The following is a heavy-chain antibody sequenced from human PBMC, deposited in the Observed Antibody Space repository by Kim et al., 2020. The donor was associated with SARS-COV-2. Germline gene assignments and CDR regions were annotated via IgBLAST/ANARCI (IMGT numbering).Heavy chain of an antibody. CDR3: ARGYNIAAADQWGDAFDI. D-gene: IGHD6-13*01. J-gene: IGHJ3*02. CDR2: IWYDGSNK. Sequence: GGSLRLSCAASGFTFSSYGMHWVRQAPGKGLEWVAVIWYDGSNKYYADSVKGRFTISRDNSKNTLYLQMNSLRAEDTAVYYCARGYNIAAADQWGDAFDIWGQGTMVTVSS. V-gene: IGHV3-33*01. CDR1: GFTFSSYG.